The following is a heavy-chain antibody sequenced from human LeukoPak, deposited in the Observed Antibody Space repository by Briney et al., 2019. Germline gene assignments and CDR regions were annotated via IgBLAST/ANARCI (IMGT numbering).Heavy chain of an antibody. CDR2: ISGSGGST. V-gene: IGHV3-23*01. J-gene: IGHJ4*02. Sequence: GGSLRLSCAASGFTFSSYAMSWVRQAPGKGLEWVSAISGSGGSTYYADSVKGRFTISRDNSKNTLYLQMNSLRAEDTAVYYCAKDPIAAAGTAAGYFDYWGQGTLVTVSS. CDR1: GFTFSSYA. CDR3: AKDPIAAAGTAAGYFDY. D-gene: IGHD6-13*01.